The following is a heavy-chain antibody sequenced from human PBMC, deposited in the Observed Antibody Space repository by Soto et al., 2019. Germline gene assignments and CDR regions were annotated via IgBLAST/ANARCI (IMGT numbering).Heavy chain of an antibody. V-gene: IGHV2-5*02. D-gene: IGHD3-3*01. CDR1: GFSFRTSGVG. CDR3: AQIWLGYGVVTPFQH. J-gene: IGHJ1*01. CDR2: IYWDDER. Sequence: SCPTLVNPTQTLTLTCSFSGFSFRTSGVGVGWIRQPPGKALEWLALIYWDDERRYSPSLKDRLTITKDTSKSQVVLTLTNVDTADTVTYYCAQIWLGYGVVTPFQHWGQGITVTVYS.